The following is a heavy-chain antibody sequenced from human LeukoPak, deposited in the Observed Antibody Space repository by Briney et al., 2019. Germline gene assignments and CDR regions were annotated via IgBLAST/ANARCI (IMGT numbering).Heavy chain of an antibody. CDR1: GFTFSSYS. D-gene: IGHD5-12*01. Sequence: GGSLRLSCAASGFTFSSYSMNWVRQAPGKGLEWVSSISSSSSYIYYAGSVKGRFTISRDNAKNSLYLQMNSLRAEDTAVYYCAREFLSGYETPGAFDIWGQGTMVTVSS. CDR3: AREFLSGYETPGAFDI. CDR2: ISSSSSYI. V-gene: IGHV3-21*01. J-gene: IGHJ3*02.